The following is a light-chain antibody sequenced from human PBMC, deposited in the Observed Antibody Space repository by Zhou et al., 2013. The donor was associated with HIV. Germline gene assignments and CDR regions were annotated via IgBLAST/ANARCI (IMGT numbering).Light chain of an antibody. CDR3: QYYGNSPPVT. V-gene: IGKV3-20*01. J-gene: IGKJ3*01. Sequence: EIVLTQSPGTLSLSPGERATLSCRASESISSSSLAWYQQKPGQPPRLLIYGASNRATSIPDRFSGSGSGTDFTLTVSRLEPDDFAVYYCQYYGNSPPVTFGPGTKVDFK. CDR2: GAS. CDR1: ESISSSS.